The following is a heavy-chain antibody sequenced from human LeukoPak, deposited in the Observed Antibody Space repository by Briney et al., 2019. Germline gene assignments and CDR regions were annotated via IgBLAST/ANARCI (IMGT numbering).Heavy chain of an antibody. D-gene: IGHD4-11*01. J-gene: IGHJ4*02. CDR3: ARSDMTTVIDFDY. V-gene: IGHV3-30-3*01. Sequence: GGSLRLSCAASGFTFSSYAMSWVRQAPGKGLEWVAVISYDGSNKYYADSVKGRFTISRDNSKNTLYLQMNSLRAEDTAVYYCARSDMTTVIDFDYWGQGTLVTVSS. CDR1: GFTFSSYA. CDR2: ISYDGSNK.